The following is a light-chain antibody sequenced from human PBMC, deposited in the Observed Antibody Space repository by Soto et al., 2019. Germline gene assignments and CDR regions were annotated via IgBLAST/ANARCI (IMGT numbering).Light chain of an antibody. CDR3: QTWGPGAVV. Sequence: QPVLTQSPSASASLGASVKLTCTLSSGHSSYAIAWHHQHPEKGPRYLMKLNSDGSHTKGDGIPDRFSGSSSGAERYLTISSLQSEDEADYYCQTWGPGAVVFGGGTKLTVL. CDR1: SGHSSYA. CDR2: LNSDGSH. J-gene: IGLJ2*01. V-gene: IGLV4-69*01.